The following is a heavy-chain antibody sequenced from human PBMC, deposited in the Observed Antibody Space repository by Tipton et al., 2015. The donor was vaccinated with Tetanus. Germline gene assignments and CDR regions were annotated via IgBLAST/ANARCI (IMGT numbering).Heavy chain of an antibody. J-gene: IGHJ4*02. D-gene: IGHD1-14*01. Sequence: SLRLSCAVSGFSVNTYLMTWVRQAPGRGLELVANIKQGGGETYYVDSVEGRFAISRDIAKNSLHLQMNGLRAEDTAVYYCARDVTGTASGRRWGQGTLVTVSS. V-gene: IGHV3-7*01. CDR1: GFSVNTYL. CDR3: ARDVTGTASGRR. CDR2: IKQGGGET.